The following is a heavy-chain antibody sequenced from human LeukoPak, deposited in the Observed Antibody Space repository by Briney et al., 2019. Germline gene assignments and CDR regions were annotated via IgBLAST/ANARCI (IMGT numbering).Heavy chain of an antibody. CDR3: VRARAAIAAAGSHFDY. Sequence: SETLSLTCTVSGGSISSYYWSWIRQPPGKGLEWIGYIYYSGSTNYNPSLKSRVTISVDTSKNQFSPHLNSVTPEDTAVYYCVRARAAIAAAGSHFDYWDQGTLVTVSS. V-gene: IGHV4-59*12. CDR1: GGSISSYY. D-gene: IGHD6-13*01. J-gene: IGHJ4*02. CDR2: IYYSGST.